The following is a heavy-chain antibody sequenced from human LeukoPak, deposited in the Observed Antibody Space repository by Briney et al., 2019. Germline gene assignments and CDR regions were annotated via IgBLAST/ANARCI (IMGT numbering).Heavy chain of an antibody. V-gene: IGHV3-30*18. CDR2: ISYDGSNK. CDR1: GFTFSSYG. D-gene: IGHD3-10*01. Sequence: GGSLRLSCAASGFTFSSYGMHWVRQAPGKGLEWVAVISYDGSNKYYADSVKGRFTISRDNSKNTLYLQMNSLRAEDTAVYYCAKDLLWLGESQKNYGMDVWGQGTTVTVSS. CDR3: AKDLLWLGESQKNYGMDV. J-gene: IGHJ6*02.